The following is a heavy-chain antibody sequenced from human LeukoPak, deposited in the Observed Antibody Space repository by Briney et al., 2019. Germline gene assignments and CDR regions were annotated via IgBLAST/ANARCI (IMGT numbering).Heavy chain of an antibody. Sequence: SETLSLTCAVYGGSFSGYYWSWIRQPPAKGLEWIGEINHSGSTNYNPSLKSRVTISVDTSKNQFSLKLSSVTAADTAVYYCARGHGYSSGWYEPYYYGMDVWGQGTTVTVSS. D-gene: IGHD6-19*01. CDR3: ARGHGYSSGWYEPYYYGMDV. CDR2: INHSGST. V-gene: IGHV4-34*01. J-gene: IGHJ6*02. CDR1: GGSFSGYY.